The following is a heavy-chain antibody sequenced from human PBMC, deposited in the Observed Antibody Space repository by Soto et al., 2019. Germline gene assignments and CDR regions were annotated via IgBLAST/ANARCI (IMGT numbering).Heavy chain of an antibody. CDR2: ISAYNGNT. D-gene: IGHD3-9*01. Sequence: ASVKVSCKASGYTFTSYGISWVRQAPGQGLEWMGWISAYNGNTNYAQKLQGRVTMTTDTSTSTAYMELRSLRSDDTAVYYCARVIGDDILTGYYAFDIWGQGTMVTVS. V-gene: IGHV1-18*01. J-gene: IGHJ3*02. CDR1: GYTFTSYG. CDR3: ARVIGDDILTGYYAFDI.